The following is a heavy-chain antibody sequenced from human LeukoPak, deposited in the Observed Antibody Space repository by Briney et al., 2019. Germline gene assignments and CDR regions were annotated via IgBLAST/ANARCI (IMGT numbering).Heavy chain of an antibody. CDR3: AREGRVSGYDFDC. D-gene: IGHD5-12*01. CDR1: GFTFSSKTYW. Sequence: GGSLRLSCAASGFTFSSKTYWMHWVRQAPGKGLVWVSHINYDGTSTNYADSVKGRFTISRDNAKNTLYLQMNSLRVEDTAVYYCAREGRVSGYDFDCWGQGTLVTVSS. J-gene: IGHJ4*02. V-gene: IGHV3-74*01. CDR2: INYDGTST.